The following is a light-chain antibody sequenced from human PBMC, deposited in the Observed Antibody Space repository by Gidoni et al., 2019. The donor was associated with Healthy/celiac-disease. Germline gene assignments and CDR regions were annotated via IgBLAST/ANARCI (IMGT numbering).Light chain of an antibody. CDR3: QSYDSSLSGSVV. CDR2: GNS. Sequence: SSATRSSSNTGAGYDVHWYKQRPGTAPKLLTYGNSNRPSGVPDRFSGSKSGTSASLAITGLQAEDEADYYCQSYDSSLSGSVVFGGGTKLTVL. CDR1: SSNTGAGYD. V-gene: IGLV1-40*01. J-gene: IGLJ2*01.